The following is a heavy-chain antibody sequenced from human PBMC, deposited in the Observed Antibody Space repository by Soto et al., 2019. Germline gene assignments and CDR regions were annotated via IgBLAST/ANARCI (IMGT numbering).Heavy chain of an antibody. CDR2: ILPIFGTA. Sequence: QVQLVQSGAEVKKPGSSVKVSCKAPGGTFRSYAIRWVRQAPVQGLEWMGGILPIFGTANYAQKFQGRVTITADESTSTAYMELSSLRSEDTAVYYCARHVPAAGYYYGMDVWGQGTTVTVSS. CDR1: GGTFRSYA. V-gene: IGHV1-69*12. J-gene: IGHJ6*02. D-gene: IGHD2-2*01. CDR3: ARHVPAAGYYYGMDV.